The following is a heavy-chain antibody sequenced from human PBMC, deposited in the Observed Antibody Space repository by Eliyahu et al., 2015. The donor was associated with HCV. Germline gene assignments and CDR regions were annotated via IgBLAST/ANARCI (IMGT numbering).Heavy chain of an antibody. CDR1: GGSISRSNW. CDR2: IYHSGST. V-gene: IGHV4-4*02. Sequence: QVQLQESGPGLVKPSGTLSLTCAVSGGSISRSNWWSWVRQPPGKGLEWIGEIYHSGSTNYNPSLKSRVTISVDKSKNQFSLKLSSVTAADTAVYYCARACYYDFSPHSYGMDVWGQGTTVTVSS. CDR3: ARACYYDFSPHSYGMDV. J-gene: IGHJ6*02. D-gene: IGHD3-3*01.